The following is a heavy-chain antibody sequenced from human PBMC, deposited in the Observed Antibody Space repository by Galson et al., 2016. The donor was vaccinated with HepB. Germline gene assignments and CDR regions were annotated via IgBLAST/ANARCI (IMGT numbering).Heavy chain of an antibody. CDR1: GFTVSRNY. CDR2: ISTSSSNI. D-gene: IGHD2-21*01. V-gene: IGHV3-48*02. J-gene: IGHJ3*02. Sequence: SLRLSCAASGFTVSRNYMSWVRQAPGKGLEWVSHISTSSSNIYYADSVKGRFTISRDNAKNSLYLQMNSLRDEDTAVYYCARVLLDAFDIWGRGTMVTVSS. CDR3: ARVLLDAFDI.